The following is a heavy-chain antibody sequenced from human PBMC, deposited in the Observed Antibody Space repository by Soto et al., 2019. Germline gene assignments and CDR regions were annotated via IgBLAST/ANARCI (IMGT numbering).Heavy chain of an antibody. V-gene: IGHV4-34*01. Sequence: QVQLQQWGAGLLKPSETLSLTCAVYGGSFSGYYWSWIRQPPGKGLEWIGEINHSGSTNYNPSLKSRVTISVDTSKNRFSLKLSSVTAADTAVYYCATRRNLRGAFDIWGQGTMVTVSS. CDR2: INHSGST. J-gene: IGHJ3*02. CDR1: GGSFSGYY. D-gene: IGHD4-17*01. CDR3: ATRRNLRGAFDI.